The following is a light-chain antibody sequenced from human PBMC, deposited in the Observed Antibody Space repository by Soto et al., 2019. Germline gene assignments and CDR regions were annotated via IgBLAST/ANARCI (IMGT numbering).Light chain of an antibody. Sequence: DIQLTQSPSFLSASVGDRVTITCRASQGISNFLAWYQLKPGKAPNLLIYGASTLRSGVPSRFSGSGSGTDFTPTISSLQPEDFATYDCQQLNSYPLTFGGGTKV. CDR3: QQLNSYPLT. V-gene: IGKV1-9*01. CDR2: GAS. CDR1: QGISNF. J-gene: IGKJ4*01.